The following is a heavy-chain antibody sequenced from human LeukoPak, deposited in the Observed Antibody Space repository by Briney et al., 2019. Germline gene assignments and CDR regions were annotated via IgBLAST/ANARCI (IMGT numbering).Heavy chain of an antibody. CDR3: AKARDIAAAAPFDY. Sequence: PGGSLRLSCAASGFTVDDYAMHWVRHAPGKGLEWVSGISWNSGSIGYADSVKGRFTISRDNAKNSLYLQMNSLRAEDTALYYCAKARDIAAAAPFDYWGQGTLVTVSS. D-gene: IGHD6-13*01. V-gene: IGHV3-9*01. CDR2: ISWNSGSI. J-gene: IGHJ4*02. CDR1: GFTVDDYA.